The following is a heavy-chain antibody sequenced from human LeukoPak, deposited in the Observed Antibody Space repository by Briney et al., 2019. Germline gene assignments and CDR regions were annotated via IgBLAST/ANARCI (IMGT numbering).Heavy chain of an antibody. Sequence: PSETLSLTCTVSGGSISSSSYYWGWIRQPPGKGLEWTGSIYYSGNTYYNPSLKSRVTISVDRSKNQFSLKLSSVTAADTAVYYCARGGGDIVVVPAAQSVNWFDPWGQGTLVTVSS. D-gene: IGHD2-2*01. CDR2: IYYSGNT. J-gene: IGHJ5*02. CDR1: GGSISSSSYY. V-gene: IGHV4-39*07. CDR3: ARGGGDIVVVPAAQSVNWFDP.